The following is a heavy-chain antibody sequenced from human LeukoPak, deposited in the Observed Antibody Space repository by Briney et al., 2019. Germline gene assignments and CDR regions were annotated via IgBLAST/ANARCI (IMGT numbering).Heavy chain of an antibody. D-gene: IGHD4/OR15-4a*01. V-gene: IGHV3-53*01. CDR1: GFTVSSNS. CDR3: ARRAGAYSHPYDY. Sequence: GGSLGLSCTVSGFTVSSNSMSWVRQAPGKGLEWVSFIYSDNTHYSDSVKGRFTISRDNSKNTLYLQMNSLRAEDTAVYYCARRAGAYSHPYDYWGQGTLVTVSS. J-gene: IGHJ4*02. CDR2: IYSDNT.